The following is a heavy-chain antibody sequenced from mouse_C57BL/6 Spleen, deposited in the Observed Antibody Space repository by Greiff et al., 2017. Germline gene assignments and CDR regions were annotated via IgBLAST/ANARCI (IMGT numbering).Heavy chain of an antibody. V-gene: IGHV3-6*01. CDR3: AESTPNYAMDY. CDR2: ISYDGSN. J-gene: IGHJ4*01. Sequence: EVHLVESGPGLVKPSQSLSLTCSVTGYSITSGYYWNWIRQFPGNKLEWMGYISYDGSNNYNPSLKNRISITRDTSKNQFFLKLNSVTTEDTATYYCAESTPNYAMDYWGQGTSVTVSS. D-gene: IGHD2-1*01. CDR1: GYSITSGYY.